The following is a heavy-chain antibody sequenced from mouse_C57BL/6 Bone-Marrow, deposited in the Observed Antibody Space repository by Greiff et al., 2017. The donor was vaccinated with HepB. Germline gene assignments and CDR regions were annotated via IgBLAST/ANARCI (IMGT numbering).Heavy chain of an antibody. CDR3: TNCPGFAY. Sequence: VQLQQSGAELVRPGASVKLSCTASGFNIKDDYMHWVKQRPEQGLEWIGWIDPENGDTEYASKFQGKATITADTSSNTAYLQLSSLTSEDTAVYYCTNCPGFAYGGQGTLVTVSA. CDR1: GFNIKDDY. CDR2: IDPENGDT. V-gene: IGHV14-4*01. J-gene: IGHJ3*01.